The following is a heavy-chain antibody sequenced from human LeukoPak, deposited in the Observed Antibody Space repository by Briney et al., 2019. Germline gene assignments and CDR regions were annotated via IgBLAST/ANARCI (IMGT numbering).Heavy chain of an antibody. CDR2: INGGGDIT. J-gene: IGHJ4*02. Sequence: GGSLRLSCEGSRYSFDSYAMTWVRQAPGKGLEWVSSINGGGDITYYAESVKGRFTVSRDNSKNTLFLQMNSLRAEGTAVFYCAKRYGASTGWFFDFWGQGSLVTVSS. CDR3: AKRYGASTGWFFDF. D-gene: IGHD6-13*01. V-gene: IGHV3-23*01. CDR1: RYSFDSYA.